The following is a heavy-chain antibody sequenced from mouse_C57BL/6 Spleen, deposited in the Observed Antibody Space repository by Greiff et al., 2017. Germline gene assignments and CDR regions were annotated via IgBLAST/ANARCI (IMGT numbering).Heavy chain of an antibody. CDR3: ARGETVVARYFDV. D-gene: IGHD1-1*01. V-gene: IGHV3-6*01. Sequence: EVKLMESGPGLVKPSQSLSLTCSVTGYSITSGYYWNWIRQFPGNQLEWMGYISYDGSNNYNPSLKNRIAITRDTSKNQFFLKLNSVTTEDTATYYCARGETVVARYFDVWGTGTTVTVSS. J-gene: IGHJ1*03. CDR2: ISYDGSN. CDR1: GYSITSGYY.